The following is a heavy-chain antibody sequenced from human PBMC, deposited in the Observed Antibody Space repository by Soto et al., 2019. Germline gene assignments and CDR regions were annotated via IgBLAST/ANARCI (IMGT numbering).Heavy chain of an antibody. CDR3: ATSVGDIGYRCFNMDV. CDR2: IIPMYGTT. V-gene: IGHV1-69*01. J-gene: IGHJ6*02. CDR1: GGSFSSSA. Sequence: QVHLVQSGAEVKESGSSVKVSCKSSGGSFSSSAITWVRQAPGQGLEWMGRIIPMYGTTFYAQTFQGRVTITADESTSTVYMHLSSLTSEDTAAYFCATSVGDIGYRCFNMDVWGQGTTVTVSS. D-gene: IGHD5-12*01.